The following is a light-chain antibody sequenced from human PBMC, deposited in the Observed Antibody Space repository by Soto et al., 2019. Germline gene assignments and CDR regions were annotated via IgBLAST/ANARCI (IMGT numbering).Light chain of an antibody. J-gene: IGKJ4*01. Sequence: DIQLTQSPSFLSASVGDRVTITCRASQDISTYLAWYQQIPGKAPKLLVSAADTLQSGVPSRFSGSGSGTEFTLTINSLQPEDFAVYYCQQRSNWPLTFGGGTKVEIK. V-gene: IGKV1-9*01. CDR2: AAD. CDR1: QDISTY. CDR3: QQRSNWPLT.